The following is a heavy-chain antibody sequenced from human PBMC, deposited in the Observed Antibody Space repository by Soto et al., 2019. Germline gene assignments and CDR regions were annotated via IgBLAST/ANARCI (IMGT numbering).Heavy chain of an antibody. CDR1: GFTFSSYG. CDR3: AKDGYCSSTSCQYYHYYGMDV. J-gene: IGHJ6*02. Sequence: PVGSLRLSCAASGFTFSSYGMHWVRQAPGKGLEWVAVISYDGSNKYYADSVKGRFTISRDNSKNTLYLQMNSLRAEDTAVYYCAKDGYCSSTSCQYYHYYGMDVWGQGTTVTVSS. CDR2: ISYDGSNK. D-gene: IGHD2-2*03. V-gene: IGHV3-30*18.